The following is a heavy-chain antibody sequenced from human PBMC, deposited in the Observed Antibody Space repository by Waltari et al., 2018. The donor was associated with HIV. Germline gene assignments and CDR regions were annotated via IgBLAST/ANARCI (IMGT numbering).Heavy chain of an antibody. CDR1: GGSFSGYY. D-gene: IGHD3-10*01. CDR3: ARGGLLWFGELSWAFDP. V-gene: IGHV4-34*01. CDR2: INHSGST. Sequence: QVQLQQWGAGLLKPSETLSLTCAVYGGSFSGYYWSWIRPPTGKGLEWIGEINHSGSTNYNPSLKSRVTISVDTSKNQFSLKLSSVTAADTAVYYCARGGLLWFGELSWAFDPWGQGTLVTVSS. J-gene: IGHJ5*02.